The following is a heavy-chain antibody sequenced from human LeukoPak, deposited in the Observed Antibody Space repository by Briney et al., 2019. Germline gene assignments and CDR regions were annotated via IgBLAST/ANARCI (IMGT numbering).Heavy chain of an antibody. CDR3: ARGFQNYGDAQGPFDYYYYMGV. Sequence: PSETLSLTCTVSGGSISSYYWSWIRQPPGKGVEWIGYIYYSGSTNYNPSLKSRVTISVDTSKNQFSLKLSSVTAEDTAVYYCARGFQNYGDAQGPFDYYYYMGVWGKGTTVTVSS. CDR2: IYYSGST. D-gene: IGHD4-17*01. V-gene: IGHV4-59*01. CDR1: GGSISSYY. J-gene: IGHJ6*03.